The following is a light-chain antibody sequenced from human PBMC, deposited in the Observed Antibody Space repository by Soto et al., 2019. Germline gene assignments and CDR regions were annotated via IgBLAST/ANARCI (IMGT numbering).Light chain of an antibody. V-gene: IGLV1-47*01. CDR3: AAWDDSLSGLAV. CDR1: SSNIGSNY. J-gene: IGLJ7*01. Sequence: QSVLTQPPSASGTPGQRVTISCSGSSSNIGSNYVYWYQQLPGTAPKLLIYRNTQRPSGVPDRFSGSKSGTSASLAISGLRSEDEADYYCAAWDDSLSGLAVFGGGTQLTVL. CDR2: RNT.